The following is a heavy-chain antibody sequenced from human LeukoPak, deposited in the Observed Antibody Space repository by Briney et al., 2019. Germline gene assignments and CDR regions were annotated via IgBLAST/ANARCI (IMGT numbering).Heavy chain of an antibody. D-gene: IGHD6-19*01. CDR3: AREAASGGGAFDI. J-gene: IGHJ3*02. CDR1: GFTFSSYV. CDR2: IYSGGST. Sequence: HSGGSLRLSCAASGFTFSSYVMYWVRQAPGKGLEWVSVIYSGGSTYYADSVKGRFTISRDNSKNTLYLQMNSLRAEDTAVYYCAREAASGGGAFDIWGQGTMVTVSS. V-gene: IGHV3-53*01.